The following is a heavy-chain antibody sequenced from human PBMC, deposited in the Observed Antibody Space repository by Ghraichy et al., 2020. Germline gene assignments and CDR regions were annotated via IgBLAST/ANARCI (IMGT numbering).Heavy chain of an antibody. CDR1: GFPFSSYD. CDR3: AKYRREQGRFDY. Sequence: GGSLRLSCAASGFPFSSYDMSWVRQAPGKGLEWVSTISGNGGSTYYADAVKGRFTISRDNSKNTLYLQMNSLRAEDTALYFCAKYRREQGRFDYWGQGTLVAVSS. CDR2: ISGNGGST. D-gene: IGHD1-26*01. V-gene: IGHV3-23*01. J-gene: IGHJ4*02.